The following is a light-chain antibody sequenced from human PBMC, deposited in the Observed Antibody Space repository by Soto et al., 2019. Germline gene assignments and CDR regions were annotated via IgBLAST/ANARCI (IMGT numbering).Light chain of an antibody. V-gene: IGLV2-14*01. J-gene: IGLJ1*01. CDR1: SSDVGDYNF. CDR3: GSYTSSSTLEV. CDR2: EVS. Sequence: HSALTQPASVSGSPGQSITISCTGTSSDVGDYNFVSWYQQHPGKAPKLMIYEVSNRPSGVSNRFSGSKSGNTASLTISGLQAEDEADYYCGSYTSSSTLEVFGTGTKLTVL.